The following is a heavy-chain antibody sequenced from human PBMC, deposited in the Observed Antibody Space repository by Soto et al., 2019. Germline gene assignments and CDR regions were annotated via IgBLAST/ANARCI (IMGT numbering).Heavy chain of an antibody. J-gene: IGHJ4*02. CDR1: GGSFSGYY. CDR3: ARGRNDIVVVVVATFFDY. D-gene: IGHD2-15*01. CDR2: INHSGNT. Sequence: PSETLSLTCAVYGGSFSGYYWSWIRQPPGKGLEWIGEINHSGNTNYNPSLKSRVTISVDTSKNQFSLKLRSVTAADTAVYYCARGRNDIVVVVVATFFDYWGQGALVTVSS. V-gene: IGHV4-34*01.